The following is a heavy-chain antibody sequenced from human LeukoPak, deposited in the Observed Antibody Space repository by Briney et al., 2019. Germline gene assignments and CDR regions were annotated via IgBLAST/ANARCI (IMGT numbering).Heavy chain of an antibody. D-gene: IGHD6-13*01. J-gene: IGHJ4*02. Sequence: GESLKISCKGSGYSFTSYWIGWVRQMPGKGLEWMGIINPGDSDTRYSPSFQGQVTISADKSISTAYLQWSSLKASDTAMYYCARHPSIAAAGDFPFDYWGQGTLVTVSS. V-gene: IGHV5-51*01. CDR2: INPGDSDT. CDR3: ARHPSIAAAGDFPFDY. CDR1: GYSFTSYW.